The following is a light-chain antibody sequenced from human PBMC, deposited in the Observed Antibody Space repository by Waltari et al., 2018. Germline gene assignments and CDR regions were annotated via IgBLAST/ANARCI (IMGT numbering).Light chain of an antibody. J-gene: IGLJ2*01. Sequence: QSVLTQPPSASGTPGQRVTISCSGSSSNIGSNTVNWYQQLPGTAPKLLIFGNKKRHSGVPDRFPGSKYGTSAFLAVRGLQSEDEAVYYCAAWDDSLHGVVFGGGTKLTVL. CDR3: AAWDDSLHGVV. V-gene: IGLV1-44*01. CDR2: GNK. CDR1: SSNIGSNT.